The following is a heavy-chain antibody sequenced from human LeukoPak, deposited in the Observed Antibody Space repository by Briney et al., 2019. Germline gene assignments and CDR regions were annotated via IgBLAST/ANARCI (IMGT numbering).Heavy chain of an antibody. CDR1: GFTFSDYN. J-gene: IGHJ5*02. Sequence: PGGSLRLSCAASGFTFSDYNMSWVRQAPGKGLKWVSVIYSGGSTYYADSVKGRFTISRDNSKNTLYLQMNSLRAEDTAVYYCAREAGGFSSTSPGGWFDPWGQGTLVTVSS. V-gene: IGHV3-66*01. CDR3: AREAGGFSSTSPGGWFDP. CDR2: IYSGGST. D-gene: IGHD2-2*01.